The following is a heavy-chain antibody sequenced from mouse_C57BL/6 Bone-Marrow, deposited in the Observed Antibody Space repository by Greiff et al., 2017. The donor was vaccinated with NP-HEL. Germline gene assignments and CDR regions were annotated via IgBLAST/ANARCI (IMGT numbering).Heavy chain of an antibody. V-gene: IGHV1-26*01. D-gene: IGHD2-4*01. J-gene: IGHJ1*03. CDR1: GYTFTDYY. CDR2: INPNNGGT. Sequence: VQLQQSGPELVKPGASVKISCKASGYTFTDYYMNWVKQSHGKSLEWIGDINPNNGGTSYIQKFKGKATLTVDKSSSTAYMELRSLTSEDSAVYYCARLDYDYDGYWYFDVWGTGTTVTVSS. CDR3: ARLDYDYDGYWYFDV.